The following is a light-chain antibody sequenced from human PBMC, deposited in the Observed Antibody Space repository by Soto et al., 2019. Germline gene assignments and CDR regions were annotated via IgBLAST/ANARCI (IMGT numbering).Light chain of an antibody. Sequence: EIVLTQSPGTLSLSPGERATLSCRASQSVRSTYLAWYQQKPGQAPRLLIYAASSRATGIPDRFSGSGSGTDFTLTIRRLEPEDFAVYYCQQYGSSLYTFGQGTKLEI. J-gene: IGKJ2*01. CDR1: QSVRSTY. CDR3: QQYGSSLYT. CDR2: AAS. V-gene: IGKV3-20*01.